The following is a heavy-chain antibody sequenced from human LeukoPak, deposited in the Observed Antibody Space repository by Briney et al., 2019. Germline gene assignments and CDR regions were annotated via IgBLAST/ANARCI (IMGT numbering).Heavy chain of an antibody. CDR2: IYYSGST. CDR1: GGSITNYY. V-gene: IGHV4-59*01. J-gene: IGHJ5*02. CDR3: ARGYYYGSGSSKFDP. Sequence: SETLSLTCTVSGGSITNYYWSWIRQPPGKGLEWIGYIYYSGSTKYKSSLKSRVTISVDTSKNQFSLKLSSVTAADTAVYYCARGYYYGSGSSKFDPWGQGTLVTVSS. D-gene: IGHD3-10*01.